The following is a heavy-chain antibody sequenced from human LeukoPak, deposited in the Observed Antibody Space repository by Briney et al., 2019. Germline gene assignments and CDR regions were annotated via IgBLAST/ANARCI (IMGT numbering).Heavy chain of an antibody. CDR2: IYSGGTT. Sequence: PGGSLRLSCEVSGFPVRRRYMTWVRQAPGKGLECVSVIYSGGTTYYIDSVKDRFTISRDNSKSTMYLEMNNLRVEDTAVYYCASLEGGPTDGRWGQGTLVTVSS. CDR3: ASLEGGPTDGR. J-gene: IGHJ4*03. CDR1: GFPVRRRY. D-gene: IGHD1-26*01. V-gene: IGHV3-53*01.